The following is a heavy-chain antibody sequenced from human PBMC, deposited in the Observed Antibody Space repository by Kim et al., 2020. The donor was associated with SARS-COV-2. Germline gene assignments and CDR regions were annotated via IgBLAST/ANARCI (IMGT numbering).Heavy chain of an antibody. Sequence: GGSLRLSCAASGFTFSSYGMHWVRQAPGKGLEWVAVIWYDGSNKYYADSVKGRFTISRDNSKNTLYLQMNSLRAEDTAVYYCAKVGAAAGSFDYWGQGTLVTVSS. V-gene: IGHV3-33*06. J-gene: IGHJ4*02. CDR3: AKVGAAAGSFDY. CDR2: IWYDGSNK. CDR1: GFTFSSYG. D-gene: IGHD6-13*01.